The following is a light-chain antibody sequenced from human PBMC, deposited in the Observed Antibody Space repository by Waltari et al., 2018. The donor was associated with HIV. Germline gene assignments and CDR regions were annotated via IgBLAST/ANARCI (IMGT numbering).Light chain of an antibody. Sequence: SVLTQPPSTSGTPGQRVTISCSGGSSNIGSNSVNWYQQFPGTAPKLLIHNNNQRPSGVPDQFSGSKSGTSASLAISGLQSEDEAHYYCAAWDDRLNGLVFGGGTKLTVL. V-gene: IGLV1-44*01. CDR2: NNN. CDR3: AAWDDRLNGLV. J-gene: IGLJ2*01. CDR1: SSNIGSNS.